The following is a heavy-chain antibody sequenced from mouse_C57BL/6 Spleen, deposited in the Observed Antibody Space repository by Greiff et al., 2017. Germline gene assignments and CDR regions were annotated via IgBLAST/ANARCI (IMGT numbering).Heavy chain of an antibody. V-gene: IGHV3-6*01. CDR1: GYSITSGYY. Sequence: EVKLMESGPGLVKPSQSLSLTCSVTGYSITSGYYWNWIRQFPGNKLEWMGYISYDGSNNYNPSLKNRISITRDTSKNQFFLKLNSVTTEDTATYYCARDGYLFYWGQGTTLTVSS. D-gene: IGHD2-2*01. CDR3: ARDGYLFY. CDR2: ISYDGSN. J-gene: IGHJ2*01.